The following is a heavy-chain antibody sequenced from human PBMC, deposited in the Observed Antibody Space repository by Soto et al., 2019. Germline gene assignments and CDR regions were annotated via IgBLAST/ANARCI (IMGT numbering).Heavy chain of an antibody. CDR2: ISSSSSYI. V-gene: IGHV3-21*01. Sequence: GGSLRLSCAASGFTFSSYSMNWVRQAPGKGLECVSSISSSSSYIYYADSVKGRFTISRDNAKNSLYLQMNSLRAEDTAVYYCARDQGGIAAGGDYWGQGTLVTVYS. CDR1: GFTFSSYS. D-gene: IGHD6-13*01. J-gene: IGHJ4*02. CDR3: ARDQGGIAAGGDY.